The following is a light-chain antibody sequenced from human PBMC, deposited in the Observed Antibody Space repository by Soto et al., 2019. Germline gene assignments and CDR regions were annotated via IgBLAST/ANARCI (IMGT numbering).Light chain of an antibody. J-gene: IGLJ1*01. Sequence: QSALTQPASVSGSPGQSITISCTGTSSDVGGYNYVSWYQQHTGKAPKLMIYDVSNRPSGVSNRFSGSKSGNTASLTISGLQAEDEADYYCSSYTSSSSYFFGTGTKVTVL. CDR2: DVS. CDR3: SSYTSSSSYF. V-gene: IGLV2-14*01. CDR1: SSDVGGYNY.